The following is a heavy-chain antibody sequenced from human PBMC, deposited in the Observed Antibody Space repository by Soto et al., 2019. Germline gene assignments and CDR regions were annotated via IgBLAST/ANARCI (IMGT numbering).Heavy chain of an antibody. D-gene: IGHD3-9*01. V-gene: IGHV3-30*04. CDR1: GFTFSHYA. J-gene: IGHJ4*02. Sequence: QVQLVESGGGVVQPGNSLRLSCAASGFTFSHYAMHWVRQAPGKGLEWVALISSDGSTNKDYADSVKGRFTISRDNSKNTLSSQMNSLRVEDTAIYYCVRDDWYGATLFDYWGQGTLVTVSS. CDR3: VRDDWYGATLFDY. CDR2: ISSDGSTNK.